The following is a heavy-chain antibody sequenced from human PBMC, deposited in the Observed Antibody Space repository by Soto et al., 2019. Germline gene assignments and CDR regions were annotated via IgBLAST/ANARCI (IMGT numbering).Heavy chain of an antibody. CDR1: GFTFSTYA. D-gene: IGHD2-15*01. J-gene: IGHJ3*02. Sequence: EVQLLESGGGLVQPGGSLRLSCAASGFTFSTYAMTWVRQAPRKGLEWVSAISNSGGSTYYADSLKGRFTISRDNSKNTLYLPANGLTAEDTAVYYCATDRGSCGPGDALDIWGQGTMGNVSS. V-gene: IGHV3-23*01. CDR2: ISNSGGST. CDR3: ATDRGSCGPGDALDI.